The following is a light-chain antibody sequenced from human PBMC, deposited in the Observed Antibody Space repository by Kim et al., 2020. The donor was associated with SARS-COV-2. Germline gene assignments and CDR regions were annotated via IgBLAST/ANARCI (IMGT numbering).Light chain of an antibody. V-gene: IGLV2-14*01. J-gene: IGLJ1*01. CDR3: SSYTNISTYV. CDR2: EVT. CDR1: STDVGSFTY. Sequence: GQSITISCTGTSTDVGSFTYVSWYQQHPGNAPKLIIYEVTKRPSGVSSRFSGSKSGNTASLTIAGLQDEDEADYFCSSYTNISTYVFGTGTKVTVL.